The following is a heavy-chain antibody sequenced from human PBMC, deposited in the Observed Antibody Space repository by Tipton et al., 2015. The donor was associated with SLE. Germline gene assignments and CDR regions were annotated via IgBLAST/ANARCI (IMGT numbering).Heavy chain of an antibody. CDR2: TYYSGST. Sequence: TLSLTCTVSGGSISSNVYFWSWIRQHPGKGLEWIGYTYYSGSTYYNLSLKSRATISMDTSKNQFSLKLTSVTAADTAVYYCARFRDEYYYYAMDVWGQGTTVTVSS. CDR3: ARFRDEYYYYAMDV. CDR1: GGSISSNVYF. V-gene: IGHV4-30-4*08. J-gene: IGHJ6*02.